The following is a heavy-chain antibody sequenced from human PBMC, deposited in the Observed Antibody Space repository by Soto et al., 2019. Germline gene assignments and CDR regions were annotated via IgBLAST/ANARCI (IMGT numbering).Heavy chain of an antibody. CDR3: ARESSWSGYFDN. CDR1: GGSINNYY. J-gene: IGHJ4*02. CDR2: IYYSGSI. V-gene: IGHV4-59*01. D-gene: IGHD3-3*01. Sequence: SETLSLTCTVSGGSINNYYWRWIRQPPGEGLEWIGYIYYSGSIDYNPSLKSRVMISLDTSNNQLSLDLTSVTAADTALYYCARESSWSGYFDNWGQGTLVTVSS.